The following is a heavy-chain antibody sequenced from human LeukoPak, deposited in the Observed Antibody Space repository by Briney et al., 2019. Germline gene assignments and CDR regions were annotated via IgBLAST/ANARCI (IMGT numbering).Heavy chain of an antibody. Sequence: GGSLRLSCAASGFTFSSYSMNWVRQAPGKGLEWVSSISSSSSYIYYADSVKGRFTISRDNAKNSLYLQMNSLRAEDTAVYYCARDSSREYCSSTSCYPSWFDPWGQGTLVTVSS. CDR2: ISSSSSYI. CDR3: ARDSSREYCSSTSCYPSWFDP. D-gene: IGHD2-2*01. CDR1: GFTFSSYS. V-gene: IGHV3-21*01. J-gene: IGHJ5*02.